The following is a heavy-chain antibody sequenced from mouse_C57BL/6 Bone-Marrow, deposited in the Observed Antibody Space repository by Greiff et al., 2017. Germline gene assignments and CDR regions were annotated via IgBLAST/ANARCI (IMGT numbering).Heavy chain of an antibody. CDR2: IDPENGDT. CDR1: GFNIKDDH. CDR3: TTSYTPALDY. V-gene: IGHV14-4*01. D-gene: IGHD2-12*01. J-gene: IGHJ4*01. Sequence: EVQLQESGAELVRPGASVKLSCTASGFNIKDDHMHWVKQRPEQGLEWIGRIDPENGDTEYASKFQGKATITAETSSNTAYLQLSCLTSEDTAVSNCTTSYTPALDYWGRGTSVTVSS.